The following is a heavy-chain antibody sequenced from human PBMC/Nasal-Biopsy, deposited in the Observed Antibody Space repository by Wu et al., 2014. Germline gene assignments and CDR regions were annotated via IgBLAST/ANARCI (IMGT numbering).Heavy chain of an antibody. V-gene: IGHV3-73*01. Sequence: GSAIHWVRQASGKGLEWVGRIRSSANSYATAYAASVKGRFTISRDDSKNTAYLQMNSLESEDTAAYYCARGAGSSDWYYFDSWGQGTLVTVSS. D-gene: IGHD6-19*01. CDR3: ARGAGSSDWYYFDS. J-gene: IGHJ4*02. CDR2: IRSSANSYAT. CDR1: GSA.